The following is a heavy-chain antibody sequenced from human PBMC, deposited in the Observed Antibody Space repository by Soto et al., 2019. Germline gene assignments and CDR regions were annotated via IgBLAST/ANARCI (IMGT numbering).Heavy chain of an antibody. CDR1: GGPYNSFA. J-gene: IGHJ6*02. Sequence: AVKVSCKASGGPYNSFAISWVRQAPGQGXEWIGGIIPVFGTATYAQKFKGRVTITAEESTSTAYMELSSLTSEDTAVYYCARFLGGAGSYYDGQNYNYYNGMDVWGQGTTVTVSS. CDR2: IIPVFGTA. D-gene: IGHD3-10*01. CDR3: ARFLGGAGSYYDGQNYNYYNGMDV. V-gene: IGHV1-69*13.